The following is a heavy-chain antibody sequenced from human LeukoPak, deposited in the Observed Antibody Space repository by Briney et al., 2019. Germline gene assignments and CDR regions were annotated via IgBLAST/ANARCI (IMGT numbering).Heavy chain of an antibody. CDR3: ARGGDFDY. CDR1: GGSLRSGDYY. Sequence: SETLSLTRTVSGGSLRSGDYYWSWIRQPPGKGLEWIGYIYYSGSTYYNPSLKSRVTISVDTSKNQFSLKLSSVTAADTAVYYCARGGDFDYWGQGTLVIVSS. CDR2: IYYSGST. V-gene: IGHV4-30-4*01. D-gene: IGHD1-26*01. J-gene: IGHJ4*02.